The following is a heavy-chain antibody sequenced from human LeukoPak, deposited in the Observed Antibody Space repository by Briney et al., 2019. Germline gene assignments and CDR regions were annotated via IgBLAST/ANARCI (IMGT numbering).Heavy chain of an antibody. CDR1: GGSITSNSYS. D-gene: IGHD5-18*01. CDR3: ARLRGGVQLWGD. Sequence: SETLSLTCTVSGGSITSNSYSWGWIRQPPGKGLQWIVTLSYTGTNYYNPSLKSRVTMPVDTSKNQLSLKLSSVTAADTAVYYWARLRGGVQLWGDWGQGTLVTVSS. CDR2: LSYTGTN. V-gene: IGHV4-39*01. J-gene: IGHJ4*02.